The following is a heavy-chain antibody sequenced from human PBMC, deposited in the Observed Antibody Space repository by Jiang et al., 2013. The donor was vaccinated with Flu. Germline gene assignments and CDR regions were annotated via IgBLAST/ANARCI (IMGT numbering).Heavy chain of an antibody. Sequence: SAISGSGGSTYYADSVKGRFTISRDNSKNTLYLQMNSLRAEDTAVYYCAKDHAVVTPDAFDIWGQGTMVTVSS. J-gene: IGHJ3*02. D-gene: IGHD4-23*01. V-gene: IGHV3-23*01. CDR2: ISGSGGST. CDR3: AKDHAVVTPDAFDI.